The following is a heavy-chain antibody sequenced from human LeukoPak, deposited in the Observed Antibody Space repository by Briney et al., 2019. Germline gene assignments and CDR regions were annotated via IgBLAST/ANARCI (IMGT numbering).Heavy chain of an antibody. D-gene: IGHD2/OR15-2a*01. J-gene: IGHJ5*02. CDR1: GFTFSSYW. CDR2: IKEDGSEK. CDR3: AGDRPFYNWFDP. V-gene: IGHV3-7*01. Sequence: PGGSLRLSCAASGFTFSSYWMSWVRQAPGKGLEWVANIKEDGSEKYHVDSVKGRFTISRDNAKNSLYLQMNSLRAEDTAVYYCAGDRPFYNWFDPWGQGTLVTVSS.